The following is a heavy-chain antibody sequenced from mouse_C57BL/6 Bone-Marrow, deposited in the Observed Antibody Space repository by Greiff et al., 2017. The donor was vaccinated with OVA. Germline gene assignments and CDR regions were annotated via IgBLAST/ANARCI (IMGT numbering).Heavy chain of an antibody. CDR1: GYTFTDYN. J-gene: IGHJ4*01. CDR3: ARSIYFDLYNYSIDY. V-gene: IGHV1-18*01. CDR2: INPNNGGT. D-gene: IGHD2-4*01. Sequence: EVKLQESGPELVKPGASVKIPCKASGYTFTDYNMDWVKQSHGKSLEWIGDINPNNGGTIYNQKFKGKATLTVDKSSSTAYMELRSLTSEDTAVYYCARSIYFDLYNYSIDYWGQGTAVTVTS.